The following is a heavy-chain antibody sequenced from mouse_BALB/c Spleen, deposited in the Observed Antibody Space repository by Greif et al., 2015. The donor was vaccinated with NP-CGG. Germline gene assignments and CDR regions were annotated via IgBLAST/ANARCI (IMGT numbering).Heavy chain of an antibody. D-gene: IGHD3-1*01. V-gene: IGHV5-17*02. Sequence: EVMLVESGGGLVQPGGSRKLSCAASGFTFSSFGMHWVRQAPEKGLEWVAYISSGSSTIYYADTVKGRFTISRDNPKNTLFLQMTSLRSEDTAMYYCARAPRDGWYFDVWGAGTTVTVSS. CDR1: GFTFSSFG. J-gene: IGHJ1*01. CDR2: ISSGSSTI. CDR3: ARAPRDGWYFDV.